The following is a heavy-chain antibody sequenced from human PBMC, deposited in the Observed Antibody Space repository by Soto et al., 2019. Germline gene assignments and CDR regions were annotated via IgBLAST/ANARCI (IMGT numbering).Heavy chain of an antibody. CDR3: AVGLSGSYYQNGMHV. V-gene: IGHV1-69*06. J-gene: IGHJ6*02. CDR2: IIPIFGTT. CDR1: GGPFTSCD. D-gene: IGHD1-26*01. Sequence: VELVQSGSEVKKPGSSVKVSCKTSGGPFTSCDVNWVRQAPGQGLEWMGGIIPIFGTTNYAQKFQGRVTITADMPTTTAYMELGSLRSDDTAVYFCAVGLSGSYYQNGMHVWGLGTTVIVS.